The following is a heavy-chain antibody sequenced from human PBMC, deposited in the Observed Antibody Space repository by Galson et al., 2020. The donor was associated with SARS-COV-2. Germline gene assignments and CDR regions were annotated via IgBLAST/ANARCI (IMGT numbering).Heavy chain of an antibody. J-gene: IGHJ6*02. D-gene: IGHD2-2*01. Sequence: TGGSLRLSCAASGFTFSDYYMSWIRQAPGKGLEWVSYISSSSYTNYADSVKGRFTISRDNAKNSLYLQMNSLRAEDTAVYYCARDRGTPVPGGYYYYYGMDVWGQGTTVTVSS. CDR2: ISSSSYT. CDR1: GFTFSDYY. CDR3: ARDRGTPVPGGYYYYYGMDV. V-gene: IGHV3-11*06.